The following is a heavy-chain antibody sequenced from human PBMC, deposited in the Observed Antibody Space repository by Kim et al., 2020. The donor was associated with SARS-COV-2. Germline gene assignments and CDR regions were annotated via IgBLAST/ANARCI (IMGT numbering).Heavy chain of an antibody. CDR3: ARDFKSP. J-gene: IGHJ5*02. CDR2: GST. V-gene: IGHV4-59*01. Sequence: GSTNTHPSVKSRVTISVDTSKNRFSLKLSSVTAAATAVYYCARDFKSPWGQGTLVTVSS.